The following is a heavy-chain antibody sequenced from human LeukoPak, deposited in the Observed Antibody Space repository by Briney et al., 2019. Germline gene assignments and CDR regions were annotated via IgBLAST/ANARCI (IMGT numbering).Heavy chain of an antibody. D-gene: IGHD3-10*01. CDR1: GYTFTDFD. V-gene: IGHV1-8*01. Sequence: ASVKVSCKASGYTFTDFDINRVRQATGHGREWMGCINPNSCQTEYAQKFQGRVTMTRDTSRTTAYMDLSSLKSEDTAVYYCARGPRVGFRMVRGVSFEDWGQGTLVTVSS. J-gene: IGHJ4*02. CDR2: INPNSCQT. CDR3: ARGPRVGFRMVRGVSFED.